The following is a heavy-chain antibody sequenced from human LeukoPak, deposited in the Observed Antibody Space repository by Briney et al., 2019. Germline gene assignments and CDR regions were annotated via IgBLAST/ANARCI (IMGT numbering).Heavy chain of an antibody. D-gene: IGHD1-1*01. V-gene: IGHV3-23*03. CDR2: IYSGGTT. CDR3: AKTGNPATGDY. J-gene: IGHJ4*02. Sequence: GGSLRLSCAASGFTFSTYAMSWVRQAPGKGLEWVSVIYSGGTTYYADSVRGRFTISRDNSKNTLYLQMNSLRAEDTAIYYCAKTGNPATGDYWGQGTLVTVSS. CDR1: GFTFSTYA.